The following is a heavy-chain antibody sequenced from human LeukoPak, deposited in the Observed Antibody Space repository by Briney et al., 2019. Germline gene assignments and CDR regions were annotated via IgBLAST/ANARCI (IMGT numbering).Heavy chain of an antibody. V-gene: IGHV1-18*01. CDR3: ARERGYYDFWSGYSGSDAFDI. J-gene: IGHJ3*02. D-gene: IGHD3-3*01. Sequence: GASVKVSCKASGYTFSSYGISWVRQAPGQGLEWMGWISAYNGNTNYAQKVQGRVTMTTDASASSAYMEVRSLRSDDTAVYYCARERGYYDFWSGYSGSDAFDIWGQGTMVTVSS. CDR2: ISAYNGNT. CDR1: GYTFSSYG.